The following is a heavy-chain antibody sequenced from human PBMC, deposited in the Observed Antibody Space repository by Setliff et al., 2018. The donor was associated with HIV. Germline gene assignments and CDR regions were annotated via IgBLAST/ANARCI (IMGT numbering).Heavy chain of an antibody. CDR1: GYTFINYY. Sequence: ASVKVSCKASGYTFINYYIHWVRQAPGQGLEWMAIIDPSGESTSYAQKFQGRVTMTMDTSTNTVYMELSSLRSEDTAVYYCARDAEPVLQWFGGSPNHDAFDIWGQGTMVTVSS. V-gene: IGHV1-46*01. CDR3: ARDAEPVLQWFGGSPNHDAFDI. J-gene: IGHJ3*02. CDR2: IDPSGEST. D-gene: IGHD3-10*01.